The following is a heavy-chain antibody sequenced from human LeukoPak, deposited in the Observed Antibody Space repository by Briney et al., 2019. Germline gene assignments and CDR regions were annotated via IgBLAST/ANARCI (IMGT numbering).Heavy chain of an antibody. V-gene: IGHV3-23*01. Sequence: PGGSLRLSCAASGFTFSSCAMSWVRQAPGKGLEWVSTITRGGGSTYYADSVKGRFTISRDNSKNTLHLQMNSLRAEDTAIYYCAKDHPDCRGTSCLLFDCWGQGTLVTVSS. CDR3: AKDHPDCRGTSCLLFDC. CDR2: ITRGGGST. CDR1: GFTFSSCA. J-gene: IGHJ4*02. D-gene: IGHD2-2*01.